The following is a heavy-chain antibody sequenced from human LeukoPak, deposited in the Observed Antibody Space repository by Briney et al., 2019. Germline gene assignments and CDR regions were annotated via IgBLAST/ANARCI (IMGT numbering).Heavy chain of an antibody. D-gene: IGHD6-19*01. CDR2: ISGSGGRT. J-gene: IGHJ4*02. CDR1: GFTFSSYS. Sequence: GGSLRLSCAASGFTFSSYSMSWVRQAPGKGLEWVSAISGSGGRTYYADSVKGRFTISRDNSKNTLYLQMNSLRAEATAVYYCATWFSRGWYLYFDSWGQETLVTVSS. V-gene: IGHV3-23*01. CDR3: ATWFSRGWYLYFDS.